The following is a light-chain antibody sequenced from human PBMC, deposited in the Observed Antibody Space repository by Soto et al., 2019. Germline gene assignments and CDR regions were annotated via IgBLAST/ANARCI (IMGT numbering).Light chain of an antibody. Sequence: QSVLTQPASVSGSPGQPITISCTGTSGDVGGYNYVSWYQQHPGKAPKLMIYDVSNRPSGVSNRFSGSKSGNTASLTIPGLQAEDEADYYCSSYTSSSTYVFGTGTKVTVL. CDR2: DVS. V-gene: IGLV2-14*01. CDR1: SGDVGGYNY. J-gene: IGLJ1*01. CDR3: SSYTSSSTYV.